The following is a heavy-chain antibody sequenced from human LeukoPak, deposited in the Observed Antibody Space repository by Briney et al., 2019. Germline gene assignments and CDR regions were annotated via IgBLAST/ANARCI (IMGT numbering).Heavy chain of an antibody. J-gene: IGHJ4*02. CDR3: ARATLRYFDWLLPDDY. CDR2: ISASNGDT. V-gene: IGHV1-18*01. CDR1: GYTFTSYG. Sequence: GASVKVSCKASGYTFTSYGISWVRQAPGQGLEWMGWISASNGDTVYAQKFQGRVTPTKDTSTSTAYMELRSLRSDDTAVYYCARATLRYFDWLLPDDYWGQGTLVTVSS. D-gene: IGHD3-9*01.